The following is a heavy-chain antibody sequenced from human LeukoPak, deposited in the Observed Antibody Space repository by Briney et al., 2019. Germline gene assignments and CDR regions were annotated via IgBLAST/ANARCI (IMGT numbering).Heavy chain of an antibody. D-gene: IGHD1-26*01. CDR1: GFTFSTYT. V-gene: IGHV3-23*01. J-gene: IGHJ4*02. CDR2: IGGSGGDI. CDR3: VRDRIVGAVAPDY. Sequence: GGSLRLSCAASGFTFSTYTMYWVRQPPGKGLEWVSIIGGSGGDIHYADSVKGRFTISRDNSKNTLYLQMNSLRVEDTAVYYCVRDRIVGAVAPDYWGQGTLVTVSS.